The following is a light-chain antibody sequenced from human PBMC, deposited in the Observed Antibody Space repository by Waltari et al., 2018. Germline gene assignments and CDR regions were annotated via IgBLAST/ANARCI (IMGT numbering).Light chain of an antibody. CDR1: SSDVGGYNY. CDR3: CSYAGSYTVV. J-gene: IGLJ2*01. Sequence: QSALTHPRSVSGSPGQSVTISCTGTSSDVGGYNYVSWYQQHPGKAPKLMIYDVSTRPSGCPDRVSGSNAGNTASLTIAGLQAEDEADYYCCSYAGSYTVVFGGVTKLTVL. V-gene: IGLV2-11*01. CDR2: DVS.